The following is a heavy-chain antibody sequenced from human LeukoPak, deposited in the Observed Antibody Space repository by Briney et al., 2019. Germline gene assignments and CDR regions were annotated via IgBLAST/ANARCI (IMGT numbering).Heavy chain of an antibody. J-gene: IGHJ5*02. CDR3: AKWFITISPFDP. Sequence: GGSLRLSCATSGFSFSSYRLDWVRQAPGKGLEWVSAMGTSSNYMYYAESVKGRFTISRDNAKNSVYLQMDSLRAEDTAVYYCAKWFITISPFDPWGQGTLVTVSS. CDR1: GFSFSSYR. V-gene: IGHV3-21*04. CDR2: MGTSSNYM. D-gene: IGHD3-3*01.